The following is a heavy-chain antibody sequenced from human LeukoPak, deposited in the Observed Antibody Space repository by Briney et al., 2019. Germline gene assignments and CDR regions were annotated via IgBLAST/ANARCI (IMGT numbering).Heavy chain of an antibody. V-gene: IGHV3-66*01. CDR1: GFIFSNAW. CDR2: IYSGGST. Sequence: QPGGSLRLSCAASGFIFSNAWMSWVRQAPGKGLEWVSVIYSGGSTYYADSMKGRFTISRDNSKNTLYLQMNSLRAEDTAVYYCARWRNGYKNFLDYWGQGTLVTVSS. CDR3: ARWRNGYKNFLDY. J-gene: IGHJ4*02. D-gene: IGHD5-24*01.